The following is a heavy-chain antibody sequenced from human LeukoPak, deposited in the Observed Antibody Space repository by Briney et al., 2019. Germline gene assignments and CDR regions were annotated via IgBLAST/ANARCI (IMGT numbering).Heavy chain of an antibody. CDR3: ARDGYSGYLRHDY. J-gene: IGHJ4*02. Sequence: SETLSLTCTVSGGSISSSSYYWGWIRQPPGKGLEWIGSIYYSGSTYYNPSLKSRVTISVDTSKNQFSLKLSSVTAADTAVYYCARDGYSGYLRHDYWGQGTLVTVSS. V-gene: IGHV4-39*07. CDR2: IYYSGST. D-gene: IGHD5-12*01. CDR1: GGSISSSSYY.